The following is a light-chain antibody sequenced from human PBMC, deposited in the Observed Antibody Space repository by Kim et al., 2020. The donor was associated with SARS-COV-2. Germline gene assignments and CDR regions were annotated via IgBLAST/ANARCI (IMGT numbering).Light chain of an antibody. J-gene: IGKJ4*01. CDR2: AAS. Sequence: DIQMTQSPSSLAASVGDRVTIACRASQSISTYLNWYQQKPGKAPKLLIYAASSLQSGVPSTFSGSGSGTDFTLTISSLQPEDFATDYCQQSHTTPVLTFGGGTKVDIK. CDR3: QQSHTTPVLT. V-gene: IGKV1-39*01. CDR1: QSISTY.